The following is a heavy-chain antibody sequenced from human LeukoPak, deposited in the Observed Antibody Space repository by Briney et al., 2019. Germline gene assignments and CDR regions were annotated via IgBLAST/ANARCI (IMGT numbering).Heavy chain of an antibody. CDR1: GGSISSYY. J-gene: IGHJ4*02. D-gene: IGHD6-19*01. CDR2: IYYSGST. Sequence: PSETLSLTCTVSGGSISSYYWSWIRQPPGKGLEWFGHIYYSGSTNYNPSLKSRVTISVDTSKNQFSLKLNPVTAADTAVYYCARVPPRSSGWYFFDYWGQGTLVTVSS. CDR3: ARVPPRSSGWYFFDY. V-gene: IGHV4-59*01.